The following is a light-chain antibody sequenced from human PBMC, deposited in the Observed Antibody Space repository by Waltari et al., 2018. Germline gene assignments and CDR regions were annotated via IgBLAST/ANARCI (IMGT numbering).Light chain of an antibody. CDR3: QVWHADIDPGV. CDR2: YDS. CDR1: NLGSYS. J-gene: IGLJ1*01. V-gene: IGLV3-21*04. Sequence: SYVLTQPPSVSVAPGETASLTCGGDNLGSYSVHWYQPKPGQAPVLVIFYDSDRPSGIPARFSGSNSGNTATLTITSVEAGDEARYYCQVWHADIDPGVFGTGTEVTVL.